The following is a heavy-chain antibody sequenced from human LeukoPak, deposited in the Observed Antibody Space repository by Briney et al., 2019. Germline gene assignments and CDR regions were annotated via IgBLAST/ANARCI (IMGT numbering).Heavy chain of an antibody. CDR2: KWYDGSNK. Sequence: GGSLRLSCAASGFTFSSYAMHWVRQARGKGLEWVAVKWYDGSNKYYADSVKGRFTISRDNSKNTLFLQMNSLRAEDTAVYYCARDWVEMATIKAGVAFDYWGQGTLVTVSS. J-gene: IGHJ4*02. D-gene: IGHD5-24*01. CDR3: ARDWVEMATIKAGVAFDY. CDR1: GFTFSSYA. V-gene: IGHV3-33*08.